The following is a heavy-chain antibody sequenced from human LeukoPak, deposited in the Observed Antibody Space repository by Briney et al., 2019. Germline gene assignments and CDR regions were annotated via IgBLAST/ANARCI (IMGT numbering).Heavy chain of an antibody. J-gene: IGHJ5*02. V-gene: IGHV4-61*02. Sequence: SETLSLTCTVSGGSISSGSYYWSWIRQPAGKGLEWIGRIFTSGSTDYNPSLKSRVTISVDTSKNQFSLKLSSVTAADTAVYYCARGRSVNRIAVAGGWFDPWGQGTLVTVSS. CDR3: ARGRSVNRIAVAGGWFDP. D-gene: IGHD6-19*01. CDR1: GGSISSGSYY. CDR2: IFTSGST.